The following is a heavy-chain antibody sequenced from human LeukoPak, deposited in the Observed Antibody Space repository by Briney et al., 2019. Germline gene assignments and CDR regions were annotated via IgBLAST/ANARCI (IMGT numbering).Heavy chain of an antibody. CDR3: AKDGTMVRGVIHLGYYYYYMDV. Sequence: PGGSLRLSCAASGFTFSSYGMHWVRQAPGKGLEWVAFIRYDGSNKYYADSVKGRFTISRDNSKNTLYLQMNSQRAEDTAVYYCAKDGTMVRGVIHLGYYYYYMDVWGKGTTVTVSS. J-gene: IGHJ6*03. D-gene: IGHD3-10*01. CDR1: GFTFSSYG. V-gene: IGHV3-30*02. CDR2: IRYDGSNK.